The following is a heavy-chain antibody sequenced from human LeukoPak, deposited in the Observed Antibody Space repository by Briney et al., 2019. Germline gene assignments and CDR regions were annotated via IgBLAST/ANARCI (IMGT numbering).Heavy chain of an antibody. CDR1: RFTFDEYG. V-gene: IGHV3-23*01. D-gene: IGHD4-17*01. Sequence: GGSLRLSCAASRFTFDEYGMSWVRQTAGKGLEWVSAISGSGGSTYYADSVKGRFTISRDNSKNTLYLQMNSLRAEDTAVYYCAKVGRYLTVTTSLDYWGQGTLVTVSS. CDR2: ISGSGGST. CDR3: AKVGRYLTVTTSLDY. J-gene: IGHJ4*02.